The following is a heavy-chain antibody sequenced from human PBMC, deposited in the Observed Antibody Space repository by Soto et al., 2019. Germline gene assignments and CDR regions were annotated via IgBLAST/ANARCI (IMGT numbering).Heavy chain of an antibody. CDR3: ARENIAAAYFDY. J-gene: IGHJ4*02. D-gene: IGHD6-25*01. Sequence: GGSLRLSCAASGFTFSSYTIHWVRQAPGKGLEWVAVISSNGHTTFYADSVKGRFTISRDNSKNTLYLQMDSLRADDTAVFDCARENIAAAYFDYWGQGTLVTVSS. CDR1: GFTFSSYT. CDR2: ISSNGHTT. V-gene: IGHV3-30-3*01.